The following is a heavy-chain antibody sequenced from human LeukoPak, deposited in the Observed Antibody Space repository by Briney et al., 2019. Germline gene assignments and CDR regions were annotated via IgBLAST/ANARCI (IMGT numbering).Heavy chain of an antibody. D-gene: IGHD1-1*01. Sequence: SETLSLTCTVSGVSISSYYWSWIRQPPGKGLEWIGYIYYSGSTNYNPSLKSRVTISVDTSKNQFSLKLSSVTAADTAVYYCASLNWNDRDYWGQGTLVTVSS. CDR3: ASLNWNDRDY. CDR1: GVSISSYY. V-gene: IGHV4-59*01. J-gene: IGHJ4*02. CDR2: IYYSGST.